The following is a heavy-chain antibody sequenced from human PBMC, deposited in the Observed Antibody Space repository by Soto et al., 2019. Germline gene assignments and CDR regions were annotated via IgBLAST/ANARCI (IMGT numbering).Heavy chain of an antibody. CDR3: ARGELPAAIYSYCYYKDV. CDR2: ISAYNGNT. CDR1: GYTFTSYG. D-gene: IGHD2-2*01. J-gene: IGHJ6*03. V-gene: IGHV1-18*01. Sequence: GASVKVSCKASGYTFTSYGISWVRQAPGQGLEWMGWISAYNGNTNYAQKLQGRVTMTTDTSTSTAYMELRSLRSDDTAVYYCARGELPAAIYSYCYYKDVWGKGTTVTVYS.